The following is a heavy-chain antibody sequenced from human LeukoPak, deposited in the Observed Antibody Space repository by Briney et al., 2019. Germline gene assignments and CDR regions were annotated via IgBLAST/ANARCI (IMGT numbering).Heavy chain of an antibody. V-gene: IGHV3-23*01. Sequence: GGTLRLSCAASGFTFSNYVMSWVRQAPGKGLEWVSAISASGGSTYYADSVKGRFTISRDNSKNTLYLQMNSLRAEDTAVYYCAKDLYSSGWYVFGYWGQGTLVTVSS. D-gene: IGHD6-19*01. CDR1: GFTFSNYV. CDR2: ISASGGST. CDR3: AKDLYSSGWYVFGY. J-gene: IGHJ4*02.